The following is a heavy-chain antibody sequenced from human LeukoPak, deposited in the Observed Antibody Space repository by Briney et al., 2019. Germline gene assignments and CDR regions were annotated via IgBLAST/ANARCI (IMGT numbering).Heavy chain of an antibody. CDR1: GGTFSSYA. J-gene: IGHJ4*02. Sequence: ASVKVSCEASGGTFSSYAISWVRQAPGQGLEWMGGIIPIFGTANYAQKFQGRVTITADKSTSTAYMELSSLRSEDTAVYYCATSRSSYGSGSFNCFDYWGQGTLVIVSS. CDR3: ATSRSSYGSGSFNCFDY. V-gene: IGHV1-69*06. CDR2: IIPIFGTA. D-gene: IGHD3-10*01.